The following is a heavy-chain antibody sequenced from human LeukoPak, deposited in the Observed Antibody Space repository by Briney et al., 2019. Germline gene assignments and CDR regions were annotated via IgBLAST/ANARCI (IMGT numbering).Heavy chain of an antibody. D-gene: IGHD2-15*01. CDR2: IYPGDSDT. CDR3: ARGGLGYCSGGSCSNDAFDI. CDR1: GYSFTSYW. J-gene: IGHJ3*02. Sequence: GESLKISCKGSGYSFTSYWIGWVRQMPGKGLEWMGIIYPGDSDTRYSPSFQGQVTISADKSISTAYLQWSSLKASDTAMYYCARGGLGYCSGGSCSNDAFDIWGQGTMVTVSS. V-gene: IGHV5-51*01.